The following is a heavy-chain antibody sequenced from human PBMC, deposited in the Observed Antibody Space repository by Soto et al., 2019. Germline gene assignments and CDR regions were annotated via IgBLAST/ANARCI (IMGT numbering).Heavy chain of an antibody. CDR1: GFPFSDYA. J-gene: IGHJ5*02. D-gene: IGHD2-21*01. CDR3: ASARHIGP. Sequence: GGSLRLSCAASGFPFSDYAMSWVRQAAGKGLEWVSAISGSGDKTNYADSVKGRFTISRDNAKNSLYLQMNSLRVEDTGVYYCASARHIGPWGQGTLVTVSS. CDR2: ISGSGDKT. V-gene: IGHV3-23*01.